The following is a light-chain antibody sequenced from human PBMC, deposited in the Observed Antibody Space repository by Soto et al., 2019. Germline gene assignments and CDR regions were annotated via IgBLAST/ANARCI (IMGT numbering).Light chain of an antibody. CDR1: QGIGSS. CDR3: QQSYSIPWT. V-gene: IGKV1-39*01. CDR2: AAS. J-gene: IGKJ1*01. Sequence: DIHLTQSPSSLSASVGDRLTMTCRASQGIGSSLAWYQQKQGKAPKVLISAASSLQSGVPSRFSGRGSGTDFTLTISSLQPEDFATYYCQQSYSIPWTFGQGTKVEIK.